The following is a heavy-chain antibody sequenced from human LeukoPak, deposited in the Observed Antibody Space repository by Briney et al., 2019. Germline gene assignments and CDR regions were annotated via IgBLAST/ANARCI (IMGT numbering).Heavy chain of an antibody. J-gene: IGHJ4*02. CDR3: AKDWIQLSHY. V-gene: IGHV3-7*03. CDR2: IKQDGSEK. D-gene: IGHD5-18*01. Sequence: PGGSLRLSCAASGLSFSSYWMSWFRQAPGKGLEWVANIKQDGSEKYHVDSVKGRFTVSRDNAKNLLYLQMNSLRAEDTAVYYCAKDWIQLSHYWGQGTLVTVSS. CDR1: GLSFSSYW.